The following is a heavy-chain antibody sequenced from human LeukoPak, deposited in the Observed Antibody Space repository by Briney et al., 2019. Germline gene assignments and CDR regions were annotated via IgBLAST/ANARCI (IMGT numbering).Heavy chain of an antibody. CDR2: IGTAADT. CDR3: ARGNSNGFDI. J-gene: IGHJ3*02. V-gene: IGHV3-13*01. Sequence: GGSLRLSCTGSGFFFSYYDMHWVRHVPGKGLEWAASIGTAADTYYADSVKGRFTISRDNSKNTLYLQVNNVRPDDTAVYYCARGNSNGFDIWGQGTMVTVSS. D-gene: IGHD1-7*01. CDR1: GFFFSYYD.